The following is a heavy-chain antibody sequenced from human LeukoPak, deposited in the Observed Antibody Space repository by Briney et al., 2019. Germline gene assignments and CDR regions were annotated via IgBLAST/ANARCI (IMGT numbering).Heavy chain of an antibody. J-gene: IGHJ4*01. Sequence: GGSLRLSCAASGFTFXSYAMHWVRQAPDXXXXXXXXXSYDXSNKXXXXXXXXXXTIXXDNSKNTLYXQMNSLRAEDTAVYYCAXCRRQLVTREYYFDYWGQGTLVTVSS. V-gene: IGHV3-30-3*01. CDR2: XSYDXSNK. CDR1: GFTFXSYA. D-gene: IGHD6-13*01. CDR3: AXCRRQLVTREYYFDY.